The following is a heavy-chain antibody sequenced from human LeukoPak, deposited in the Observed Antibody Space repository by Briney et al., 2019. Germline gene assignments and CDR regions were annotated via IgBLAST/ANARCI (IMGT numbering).Heavy chain of an antibody. CDR1: EFTFSTYG. D-gene: IGHD3-16*01. CDR3: AKEGGSRSHSNRLAV. Sequence: GGSLRLSCTESEFTFSTYGLHWVRQAPGKGLEWVAFMRYDGSNKYYGDSVKGRFIISRDNSKNTLYLQMNSLRVEDTALYYCAKEGGSRSHSNRLAVWGQGTLVTVSS. V-gene: IGHV3-30*02. CDR2: MRYDGSNK. J-gene: IGHJ4*02.